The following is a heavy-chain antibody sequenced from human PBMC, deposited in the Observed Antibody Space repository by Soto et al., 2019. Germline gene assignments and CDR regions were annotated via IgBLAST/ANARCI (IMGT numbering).Heavy chain of an antibody. V-gene: IGHV4-61*01. J-gene: IGHJ3*02. Sequence: SETLSLTCTVSGGSVSSGSYYWSWIRQPPGKGLEWIGYIYYSGSTNYNPSLKSRVTISVDTSKNQFSLKLSSVTAADTAVYYCARGAPSLTITMIVVWVFAFDIWGQGTMVTVSS. CDR1: GGSVSSGSYY. CDR2: IYYSGST. CDR3: ARGAPSLTITMIVVWVFAFDI. D-gene: IGHD3-22*01.